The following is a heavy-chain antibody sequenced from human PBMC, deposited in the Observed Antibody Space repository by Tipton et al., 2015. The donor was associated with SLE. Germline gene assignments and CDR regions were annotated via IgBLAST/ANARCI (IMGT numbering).Heavy chain of an antibody. V-gene: IGHV3-21*01. CDR1: GFTFRTYA. Sequence: GSLRLSCAASGFTFRTYAMAWVRQSPGKGLEWVSLISGGGGSTHYADSVKGRFTISRDNAKNSLYLQMNSLRAEDTAVYYCALKLKEDSSGWRVGAFDIWGQGTMVTVSS. CDR2: ISGGGGST. D-gene: IGHD6-19*01. CDR3: ALKLKEDSSGWRVGAFDI. J-gene: IGHJ3*02.